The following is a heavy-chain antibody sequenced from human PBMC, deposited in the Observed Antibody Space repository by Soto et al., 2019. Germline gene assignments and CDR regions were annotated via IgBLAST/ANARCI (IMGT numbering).Heavy chain of an antibody. D-gene: IGHD2-8*01. CDR2: INPKSGGT. CDR3: ARGHSTDCSNGLCAFFYNHEMDV. V-gene: IGHV1-2*04. J-gene: IGHJ6*02. CDR1: GYSFTDYH. Sequence: ASVKVSCKASGYSFTDYHIHWVRQAPGQGLEWLGRINPKSGGTSTAQKFQGWVTMTRDRSISTVYMELTRLRSDDTAVYFCARGHSTDCSNGLCAFFYNHEMDVWGQ.